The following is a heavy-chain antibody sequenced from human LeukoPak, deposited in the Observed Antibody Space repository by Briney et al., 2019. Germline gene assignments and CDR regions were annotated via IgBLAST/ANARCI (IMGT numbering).Heavy chain of an antibody. D-gene: IGHD6-13*01. CDR2: ISGSGGST. Sequence: GGSLRLSCVASGFTFSSYAMTWARQAPGKGLEWVSDISGSGGSTDYAGSVKGRIIISRDNSKNTLYLQMNSLRAEDTAVYYCAKNAAAAGVKWLDPWGQGTLVTVSS. CDR3: AKNAAAAGVKWLDP. V-gene: IGHV3-23*01. CDR1: GFTFSSYA. J-gene: IGHJ5*02.